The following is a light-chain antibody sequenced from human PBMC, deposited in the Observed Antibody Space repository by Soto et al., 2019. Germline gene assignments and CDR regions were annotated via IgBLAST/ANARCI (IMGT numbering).Light chain of an antibody. CDR3: SSYSSDTPYV. Sequence: QSVLTQPASMSGSPGQSITISCTGTSSDVGGYDYVSWYQQHPDKAPKLIIYDVSRRPSGVSIRFSGSKSGNTASLTISGLQAEDEAEYYCSSYSSDTPYVFGTGTKVTVL. CDR2: DVS. V-gene: IGLV2-14*01. J-gene: IGLJ1*01. CDR1: SSDVGGYDY.